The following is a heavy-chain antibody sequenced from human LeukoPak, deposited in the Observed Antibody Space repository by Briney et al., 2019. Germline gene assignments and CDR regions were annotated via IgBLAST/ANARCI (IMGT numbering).Heavy chain of an antibody. D-gene: IGHD2-2*02. CDR1: GGTFSSYA. J-gene: IGHJ5*02. CDR3: ARGGYCSSTSCYTNWFDP. Sequence: SVKVSCKASGGTFSSYAISWVRQAPGQGLEWMGRIIPILGIANYAQKFQGRVTITAGKSTSTAYMELSSLRSEDTAVYYCARGGYCSSTSCYTNWFDPWGQGTLVTVSS. V-gene: IGHV1-69*04. CDR2: IIPILGIA.